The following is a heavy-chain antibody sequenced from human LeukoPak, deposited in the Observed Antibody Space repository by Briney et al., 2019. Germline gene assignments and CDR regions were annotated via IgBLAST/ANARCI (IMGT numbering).Heavy chain of an antibody. CDR1: GFTFRIYW. D-gene: IGHD6-19*01. CDR3: ARGRMAVAGSYEY. CDR2: IKHDGSEK. V-gene: IGHV3-7*05. J-gene: IGHJ4*02. Sequence: GGSLRLSCEASGFTFRIYWMSWVRQAPGKGLEWVANIKHDGSEKHYVDSVEGRFTISRDNAKNSLFLEMNSLRAEDTAVYYCARGRMAVAGSYEYWGQGTLVTVSS.